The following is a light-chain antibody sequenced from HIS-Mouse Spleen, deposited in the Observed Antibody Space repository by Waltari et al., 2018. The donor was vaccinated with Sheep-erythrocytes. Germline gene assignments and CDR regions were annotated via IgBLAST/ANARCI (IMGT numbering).Light chain of an antibody. CDR1: SGTNVGTYR. CDR2: YKSDSDK. CDR3: MIWHSSAWV. Sequence: QAVLTQPSSLSASPGASASLTCTLRSGTNVGTYRRHWYQKTPGIPPQYPLRYKSDSDKQQGSGVPSRFSGSQDASANAGILLISGLQSEDEADYYCMIWHSSAWVFGGGTKLTVL. J-gene: IGLJ3*02. V-gene: IGLV5-45*03.